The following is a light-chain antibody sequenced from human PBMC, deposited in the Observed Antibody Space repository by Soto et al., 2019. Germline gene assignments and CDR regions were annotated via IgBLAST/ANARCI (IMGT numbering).Light chain of an antibody. CDR2: DTS. V-gene: IGKV1-33*01. Sequence: DIQMTQNPSFLSASVGDRVTITCQARQDIKHYLNWYQQKPGKAPNLLIYDTSVLETGVPSRFSGSGSGTDLTFTISSLQPEDIATYYCQQYDNLPITFGQGTRLEI. CDR1: QDIKHY. CDR3: QQYDNLPIT. J-gene: IGKJ5*01.